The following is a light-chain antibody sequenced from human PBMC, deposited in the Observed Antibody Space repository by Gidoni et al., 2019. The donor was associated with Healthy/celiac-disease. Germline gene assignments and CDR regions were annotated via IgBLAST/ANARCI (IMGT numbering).Light chain of an antibody. CDR1: QDISNY. Sequence: IQMIQSPSSLSASVGDRVTITCPASQDISNYLNWYQQKPGKAPKLLIYDASNLETGVPSRFSGSGSGTDFTFTISSLQPEDIATYYCQQYDNLPLTFGGGTKVEIK. CDR3: QQYDNLPLT. CDR2: DAS. J-gene: IGKJ4*01. V-gene: IGKV1-33*01.